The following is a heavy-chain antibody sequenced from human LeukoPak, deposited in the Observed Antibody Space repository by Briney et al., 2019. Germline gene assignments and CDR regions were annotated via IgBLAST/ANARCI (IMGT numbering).Heavy chain of an antibody. CDR3: ARTSGSYFYYYGMDV. CDR1: GGSVSSGSYY. J-gene: IGHJ6*02. V-gene: IGHV4-61*01. Sequence: PSETLSLTCTVSGGSVSSGSYYWSWIRQPPGKGLEWIGYIYHSGSTNYNPSLKSRVTISVDTSKNQFSLKLSSVTAADTAVYYCARTSGSYFYYYGMDVWGQGTTVTVSS. CDR2: IYHSGST. D-gene: IGHD1-26*01.